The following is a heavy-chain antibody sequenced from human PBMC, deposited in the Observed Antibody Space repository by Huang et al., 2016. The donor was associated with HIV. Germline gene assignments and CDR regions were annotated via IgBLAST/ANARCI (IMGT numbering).Heavy chain of an antibody. CDR1: GFKLSGFG. CDR3: AKESRWFSDFDH. D-gene: IGHD2-15*01. V-gene: IGHV3-30*18. CDR2: ISYDGRSQ. Sequence: QVHLVESGGGVVQPGGSLRLSCAASGFKLSGFGMHWVRQAPGKGLEWGAVISYDGRSQLYTGSVKGRFTISRDNSDNTLSLQMKGLRPDDTAVYYCAKESRWFSDFDHWGQGVLVSVSS. J-gene: IGHJ4*02.